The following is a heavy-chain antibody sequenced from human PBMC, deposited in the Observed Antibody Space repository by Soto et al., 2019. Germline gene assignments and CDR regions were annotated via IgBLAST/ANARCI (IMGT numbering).Heavy chain of an antibody. Sequence: GSLRLSCAASGFTFSSYTMNWVRQAPGKGLEWVAFITSGSDYIYYADSVKGRFTISRDDANNSLFLQMSSLRAEDTAVYYCTREHVVTIFRRGQRGSFDNWSQGTLVTVSS. CDR1: GFTFSSYT. J-gene: IGHJ4*02. D-gene: IGHD3-9*01. CDR2: ITSGSDYI. V-gene: IGHV3-21*01. CDR3: TREHVVTIFRRGQRGSFDN.